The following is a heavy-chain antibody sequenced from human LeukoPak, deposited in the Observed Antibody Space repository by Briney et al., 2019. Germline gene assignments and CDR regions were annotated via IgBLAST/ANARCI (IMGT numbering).Heavy chain of an antibody. Sequence: ASGVXFSSXXXNWVRQAXGKGLEWVSSISSSSSYIYYADSVKGRFTISRDNAKNSLYLQMNSLRAEDTAVYYCARDQGDWGQGTLVTVSS. CDR3: ARDQGD. V-gene: IGHV3-21*01. CDR2: ISSSSSYI. CDR1: GVXFSSXX. J-gene: IGHJ4*02.